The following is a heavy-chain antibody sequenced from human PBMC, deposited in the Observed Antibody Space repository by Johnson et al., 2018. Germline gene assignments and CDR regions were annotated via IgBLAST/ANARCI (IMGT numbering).Heavy chain of an antibody. D-gene: IGHD2-21*02. CDR3: ARCDFVLVTGYSFYYIDV. J-gene: IGHJ6*03. CDR2: ISGGGTYI. Sequence: VQLVESGGGLVKPGGSLRVSCAASGFTFSSYTMNWVRQAPGTGLEWVSSISGGGTYIYYADSVRGRFTISRDNSLYLQMNSLRVEDTAVYYCARCDFVLVTGYSFYYIDVWGKGTTVTVSS. CDR1: GFTFSSYT. V-gene: IGHV3-21*01.